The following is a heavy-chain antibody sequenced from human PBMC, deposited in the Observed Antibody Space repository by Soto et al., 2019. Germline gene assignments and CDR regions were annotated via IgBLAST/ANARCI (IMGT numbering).Heavy chain of an antibody. Sequence: QITLKESGPTLVKPTQTLTLTCTFSGFSLSTTGVGVGWIRQPPGKALEWLALVYWDDDKRYNLFLKSRLAITKDTSKNQVVLTMTNMDPVDTATYYCAHAAFGAFVGSFGYWGQGTLVTVSS. CDR1: GFSLSTTGVG. J-gene: IGHJ4*02. CDR2: VYWDDDK. D-gene: IGHD3-10*01. CDR3: AHAAFGAFVGSFGY. V-gene: IGHV2-5*02.